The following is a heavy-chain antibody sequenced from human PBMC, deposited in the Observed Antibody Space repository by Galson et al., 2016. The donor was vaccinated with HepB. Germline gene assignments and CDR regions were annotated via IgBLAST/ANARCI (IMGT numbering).Heavy chain of an antibody. CDR3: AREFNTVFSLAAEYFQH. CDR2: INPNSGGT. Sequence: SVKVSCKASGYTLTGYYIHWVRQAPGQGLEWMGWINPNSGGTNCAQNFQGRVTLTRDTSISTAYMELNRLRSDDTAVYYCAREFNTVFSLAAEYFQHWGQGTLVTVSS. J-gene: IGHJ1*01. D-gene: IGHD4-17*01. CDR1: GYTLTGYY. V-gene: IGHV1-2*02.